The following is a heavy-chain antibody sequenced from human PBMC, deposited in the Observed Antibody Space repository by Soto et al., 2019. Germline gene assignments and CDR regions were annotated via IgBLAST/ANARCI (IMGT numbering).Heavy chain of an antibody. CDR1: GFTFDDYR. V-gene: IGHV3-74*01. CDR2: IQNDASLT. J-gene: IGHJ3*01. D-gene: IGHD2-15*01. CDR3: VRGQRGGFDL. Sequence: LVESGGGLVQSGGSLRLSCAAAGFTFDDYRMRWVRQVPGKGLLWVSDIQNDASLTTYADSVKGRFIISRDNAKNTLYLQMNGLRVEDTAVYFCVRGQRGGFDLWGQGTMVTVSS.